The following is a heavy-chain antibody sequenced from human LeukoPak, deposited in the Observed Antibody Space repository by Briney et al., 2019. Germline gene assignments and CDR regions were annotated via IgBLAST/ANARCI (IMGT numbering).Heavy chain of an antibody. CDR2: ISWDGGST. D-gene: IGHD6-13*01. CDR3: AKDLSSSWPSGLED. V-gene: IGHV3-43D*03. CDR1: GFTFDDYA. J-gene: IGHJ4*02. Sequence: PGGSLRLSCAASGFTFDDYAMHWVRQAPGKGLEWDSLISWDGGSTYYADSVKGRFTISRDNSKNSLYLQMNSLRAEDTALYYCAKDLSSSWPSGLEDWGQGTLVTVSS.